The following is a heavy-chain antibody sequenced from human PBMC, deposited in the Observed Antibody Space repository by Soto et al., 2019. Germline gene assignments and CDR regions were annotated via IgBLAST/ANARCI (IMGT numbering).Heavy chain of an antibody. CDR3: ARSTRGVVVTANREYNWFDP. D-gene: IGHD2-21*02. Sequence: NPGKGLEWIGYIYYSGSTYYNPSLKSRVTISVDTSKNQFSLKLSSVTAADTAVYYCARSTRGVVVTANREYNWFDPWGQGTLVTVSS. CDR2: IYYSGST. J-gene: IGHJ5*02. V-gene: IGHV4-31*02.